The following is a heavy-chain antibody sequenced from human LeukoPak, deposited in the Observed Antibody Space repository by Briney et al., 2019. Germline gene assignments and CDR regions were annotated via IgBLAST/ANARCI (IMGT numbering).Heavy chain of an antibody. J-gene: IGHJ4*02. CDR2: IYTSGST. CDR3: AKYQARTMFDF. Sequence: EPSETLSLTCTVSGGSISSSYWNWIRQPAGEGLEWIGRIYTSGSTNYNPSLKSRVTMSVDTSKNQFSLKLSSVTTADTAVYYCAKYQARTMFDFWGQGTLVTVSS. V-gene: IGHV4-4*07. CDR1: GGSISSSY. D-gene: IGHD1-1*01.